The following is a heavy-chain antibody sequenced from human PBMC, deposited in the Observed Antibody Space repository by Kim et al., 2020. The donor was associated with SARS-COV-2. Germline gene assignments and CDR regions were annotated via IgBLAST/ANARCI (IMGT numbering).Heavy chain of an antibody. J-gene: IGHJ5*02. Sequence: SVKGRFTISRDNAKNSLYQQMNSLRAEDTAVYYCARDQAPFGSWENWFDPWGQGTLVTVSS. CDR3: ARDQAPFGSWENWFDP. V-gene: IGHV3-11*01. D-gene: IGHD6-13*01.